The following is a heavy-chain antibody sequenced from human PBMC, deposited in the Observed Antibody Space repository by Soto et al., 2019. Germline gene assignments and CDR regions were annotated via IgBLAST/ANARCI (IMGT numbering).Heavy chain of an antibody. CDR1: GGTFSSYT. D-gene: IGHD2-15*01. CDR2: IIPILGIA. J-gene: IGHJ4*02. CDR3: ASAVVVAATPNDY. V-gene: IGHV1-69*02. Sequence: QVQLVQSGAEVKKPGSSVKVSCKASGGTFSSYTISWVRQAPGQGLEWMGRIIPILGIANYAQKFQGRVTITAGKSTSTAYMELSSLRSEDTAVYYCASAVVVAATPNDYWGQGTLVTVSS.